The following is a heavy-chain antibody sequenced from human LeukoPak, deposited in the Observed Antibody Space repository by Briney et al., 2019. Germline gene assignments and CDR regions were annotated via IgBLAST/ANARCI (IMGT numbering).Heavy chain of an antibody. CDR2: IYYSGST. CDR3: AKALLQTDWFDP. Sequence: SETLSLTCTVSGGSISSYYWSWIRQPPGKGLEWIGYIYYSGSTNYNPSLKSRVTISVDTSKNQFSLKLSSVTAADTAVYYCAKALLQTDWFDPWGQGTLVTVSS. J-gene: IGHJ5*02. V-gene: IGHV4-59*01. CDR1: GGSISSYY. D-gene: IGHD1-14*01.